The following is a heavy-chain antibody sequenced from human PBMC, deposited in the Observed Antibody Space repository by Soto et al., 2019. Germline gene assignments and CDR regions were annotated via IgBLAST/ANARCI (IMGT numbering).Heavy chain of an antibody. Sequence: QITLKESGPTLVKPTQTLTLTCTFSGFSLSTSGVGVGWIRQPPGKALEWLALIYWDDDKRYSPSLKSRLTITKDTSKNQVVLTMTNMDPVDTATYYCAHRPGPRYYYGSGSKRIQFDYWGQGTLVTVSS. CDR3: AHRPGPRYYYGSGSKRIQFDY. V-gene: IGHV2-5*02. CDR2: IYWDDDK. CDR1: GFSLSTSGVG. D-gene: IGHD3-10*01. J-gene: IGHJ4*02.